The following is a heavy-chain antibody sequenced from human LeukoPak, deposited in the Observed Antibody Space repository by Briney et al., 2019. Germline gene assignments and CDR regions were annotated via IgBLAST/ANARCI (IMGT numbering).Heavy chain of an antibody. J-gene: IGHJ3*02. V-gene: IGHV3-23*01. Sequence: GGSLRLSCAASAFTFSTYAMSWVRQAPGKGLEWVAGISGSGDSTYYAHSVKGRFTISRDNSKNTLYLEMNSLRAEDTAVYYCAKVDRTGLDAFDIWGQGTMVTVSS. D-gene: IGHD7-27*01. CDR3: AKVDRTGLDAFDI. CDR2: ISGSGDST. CDR1: AFTFSTYA.